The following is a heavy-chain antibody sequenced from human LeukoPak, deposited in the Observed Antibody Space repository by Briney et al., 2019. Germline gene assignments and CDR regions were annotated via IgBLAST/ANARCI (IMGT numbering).Heavy chain of an antibody. CDR2: IPTDGYTT. V-gene: IGHV3-74*01. D-gene: IGHD3-3*01. Sequence: GGSLRLSCAASGLAFSAYKMHWVRQAPRKGLVWVSRIPTDGYTTDYADFVQGRFTASRDNTKKSLSLQMNSLRVEDTAIYYCARETYNDFWSGLNWFDPWGQGTLVTVSS. CDR3: ARETYNDFWSGLNWFDP. J-gene: IGHJ5*02. CDR1: GLAFSAYK.